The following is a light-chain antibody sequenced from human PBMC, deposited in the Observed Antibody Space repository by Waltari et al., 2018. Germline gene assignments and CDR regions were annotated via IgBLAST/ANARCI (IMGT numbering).Light chain of an antibody. J-gene: IGLJ2*01. CDR3: CSYAGRYTHVV. V-gene: IGLV2-11*01. CDR1: SSDVGGYDY. Sequence: QSALTQPRSVSGSPGQSVTISCTGTSSDVGGYDYVSWYQHHPGKAPKPIICDVTKRPSGVPDRFAGAKSGNTASLTISGLQAEDEADYYCCSYAGRYTHVVFGGGTKLTVL. CDR2: DVT.